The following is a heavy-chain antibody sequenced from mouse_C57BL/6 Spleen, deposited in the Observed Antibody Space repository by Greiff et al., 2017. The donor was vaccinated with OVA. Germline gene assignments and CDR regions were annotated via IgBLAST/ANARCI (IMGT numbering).Heavy chain of an antibody. CDR3: AKYTAVPHWYFDV. Sequence: QVQLQQPGAELVKPGASVKLSCKASGYTFTSYWMHWVKQRPGQGLEWIGMIHPNSGSTNYNEKFKSKATLTVDKSSSTAYMQLSSLTSEYSAVYYCAKYTAVPHWYFDVWGTGTKVTVSS. V-gene: IGHV1-64*01. CDR1: GYTFTSYW. CDR2: IHPNSGST. J-gene: IGHJ1*03. D-gene: IGHD1-1*01.